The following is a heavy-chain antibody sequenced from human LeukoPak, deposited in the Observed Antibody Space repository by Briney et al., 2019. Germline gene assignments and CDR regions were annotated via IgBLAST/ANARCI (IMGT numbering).Heavy chain of an antibody. Sequence: GGSLRLSCAASGFTFSSYAMSWVRQAPGKGLESVSGTSDSGGSTYYADSVKGRFTISRDNSKTPLYLQMNSLRADDTAVYYCAKHIRGLVGATRTDYWGQGTLVTVSS. D-gene: IGHD1-26*01. J-gene: IGHJ4*02. CDR3: AKHIRGLVGATRTDY. V-gene: IGHV3-23*01. CDR1: GFTFSSYA. CDR2: TSDSGGST.